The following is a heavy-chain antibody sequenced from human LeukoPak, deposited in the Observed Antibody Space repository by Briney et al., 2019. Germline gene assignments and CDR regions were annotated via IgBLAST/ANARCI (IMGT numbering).Heavy chain of an antibody. Sequence: PGGSLRLSCAASGFNVSTSYMSWVRQFPGMRLEWVSVLYSGGNTYYIDSVKGRFTISRDNSKNTLFLQLNSLRGEDTAIYYCARGSNYMDVWGKGTTVTVSS. D-gene: IGHD3-10*01. CDR1: GFNVSTSY. V-gene: IGHV3-53*01. CDR2: LYSGGNT. J-gene: IGHJ6*03. CDR3: ARGSNYMDV.